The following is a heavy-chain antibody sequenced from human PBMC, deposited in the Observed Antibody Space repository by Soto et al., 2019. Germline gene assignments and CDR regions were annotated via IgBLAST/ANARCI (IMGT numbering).Heavy chain of an antibody. Sequence: SETLSLTCTVSGGSISSYYWSWIRQPPGKGLEWIGYIYYSGSTNYNPSLKSRVTISVDTSKNHFSLKLSSVTAADTAVYYCAGHIAVAGKGLYYYGMDVWGQGTTVTVSS. D-gene: IGHD6-19*01. CDR2: IYYSGST. V-gene: IGHV4-59*01. J-gene: IGHJ6*02. CDR3: AGHIAVAGKGLYYYGMDV. CDR1: GGSISSYY.